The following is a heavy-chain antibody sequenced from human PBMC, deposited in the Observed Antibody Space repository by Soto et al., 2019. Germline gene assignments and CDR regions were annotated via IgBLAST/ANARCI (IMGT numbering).Heavy chain of an antibody. J-gene: IGHJ3*02. D-gene: IGHD3-3*01. CDR2: ISWNSGSI. V-gene: IGHV3-9*01. CDR3: VSRWSGYSSDAFDI. CDR1: GFTFDDYA. Sequence: EVQLVESGGGLVQPGRSLRLSCAASGFTFDDYAMHWVRQAPGKGLEWVSGISWNSGSIGYADSVKGRFTISRDNAKNSLYLQMNSLRAEYTALYYCVSRWSGYSSDAFDIWGQGTMVTVSS.